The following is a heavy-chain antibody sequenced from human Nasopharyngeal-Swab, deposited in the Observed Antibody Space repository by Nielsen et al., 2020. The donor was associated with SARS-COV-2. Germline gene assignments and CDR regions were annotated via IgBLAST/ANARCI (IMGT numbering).Heavy chain of an antibody. CDR1: GFTFSSYW. D-gene: IGHD6-13*01. Sequence: GGSLRLSCAASGFTFSSYWMSWVRQAPGKGLEWVANIKQDGSEKYYVDSVKGRFSISRDNAKNSLYLQKNSLRAEDTAVYYCARVGSSSWYFDYWGQGTLVTVSS. V-gene: IGHV3-7*01. J-gene: IGHJ4*02. CDR3: ARVGSSSWYFDY. CDR2: IKQDGSEK.